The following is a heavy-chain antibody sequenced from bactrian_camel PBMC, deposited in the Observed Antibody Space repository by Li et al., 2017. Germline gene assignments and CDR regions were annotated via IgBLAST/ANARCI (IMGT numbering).Heavy chain of an antibody. Sequence: VQLVESGGDSVQAGETLTLSCTASGFTFDDSDMGWYRQAPGNECELVSSLLTDGSIYYADSVKGRFTLSQDNAKYTVCLQMNSLSTEDTALYYCATEGSVVTTMLPALAYWGQGTQVTVS. V-gene: IGHV3S63*01. CDR1: GFTFDDSD. D-gene: IGHD2*01. CDR2: LLTDGSI. J-gene: IGHJ4*01. CDR3: ATEGSVVTTMLPALAY.